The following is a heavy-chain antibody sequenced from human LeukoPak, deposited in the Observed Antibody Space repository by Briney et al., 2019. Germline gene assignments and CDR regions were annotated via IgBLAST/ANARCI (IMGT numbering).Heavy chain of an antibody. CDR1: GGTFNSYA. Sequence: SVKVSCKASGGTFNSYAISWVRQAPGQGLEWMGGIIPIFGTTNYARKFRGRVTLTADKSTRTAYMELSSLRSEDTAVYYCARGRRFGSSWYYYYMDVWGKGTTVTISS. CDR2: IIPIFGTT. J-gene: IGHJ6*03. CDR3: ARGRRFGSSWYYYYMDV. V-gene: IGHV1-69*06. D-gene: IGHD6-13*01.